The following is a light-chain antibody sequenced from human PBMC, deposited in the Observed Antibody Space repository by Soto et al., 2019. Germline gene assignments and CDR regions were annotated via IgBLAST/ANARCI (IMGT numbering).Light chain of an antibody. V-gene: IGLV1-51*01. CDR3: GTWDSSLSAGV. CDR2: DND. J-gene: IGLJ3*02. Sequence: QSVLTQPPSVSAAPGQKVTISCSGSSSNIGNNYVSWYQQLPGTAPKLLIYDNDKRPSGSPDRFSGSKSGTSATLDITGLQTGDEADYYCGTWDSSLSAGVFGGGTKLTVL. CDR1: SSNIGNNY.